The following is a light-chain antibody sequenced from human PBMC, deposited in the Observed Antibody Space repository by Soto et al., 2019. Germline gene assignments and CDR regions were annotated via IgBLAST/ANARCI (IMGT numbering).Light chain of an antibody. CDR3: QHYGGFMYT. CDR2: GAS. V-gene: IGKV3-20*01. Sequence: GLRKSQAPLSFLPGEGATLSCGPSQGVATGTLAWYQRKPGQAPRLLIYGASSRATGIPDRFSGSGSGTDFTLTISRLEPEDFAVYYCQHYGGFMYTFGQGTKLEIK. CDR1: QGVATGT. J-gene: IGKJ2*01.